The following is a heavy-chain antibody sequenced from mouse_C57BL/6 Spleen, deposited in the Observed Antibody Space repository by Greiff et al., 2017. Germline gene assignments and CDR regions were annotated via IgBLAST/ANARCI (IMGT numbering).Heavy chain of an antibody. CDR3: ATGGMDY. CDR1: GYTFTSYG. V-gene: IGHV1-81*01. J-gene: IGHJ4*01. CDR2: IYPRSGNT. Sequence: VQLQQSGAELARPGASVKLSCKASGYTFTSYGISWVKQRTGQGLEWIGEIYPRSGNTYYNEKFKGKATLTADKSSSTAYMELRSLTSEDSAVYFCATGGMDYWGQGTSVTGSS.